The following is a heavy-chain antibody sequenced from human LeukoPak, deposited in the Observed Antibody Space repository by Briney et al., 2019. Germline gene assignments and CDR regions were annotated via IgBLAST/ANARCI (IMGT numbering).Heavy chain of an antibody. D-gene: IGHD6-6*01. CDR1: GSTFSTYG. CDR3: AKRVPYSSSSVYFDS. J-gene: IGHJ4*02. Sequence: PGGSLRLSCAASGSTFSTYGLSWVRQTPGKGLEWVSAISDSGSDTYYTDSVKGRFTISRDNSRNTLYLQMNSLRAEDTAVYYCAKRVPYSSSSVYFDSWGQGTLVTVSS. V-gene: IGHV3-23*01. CDR2: ISDSGSDT.